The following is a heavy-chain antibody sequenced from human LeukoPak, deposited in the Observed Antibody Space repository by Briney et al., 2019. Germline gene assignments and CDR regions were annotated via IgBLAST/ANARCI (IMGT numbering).Heavy chain of an antibody. V-gene: IGHV3-33*01. Sequence: EGSLRLSCAASGFTFSSYGMHWVRQAPGKGLEWVAVIWYDGSNKYYADSVKGRFTISRDNSKNTLYLQMNSLRAEDTAVYYCARAPFYGSGSSDHYFDYWGQGTLVTVSS. CDR3: ARAPFYGSGSSDHYFDY. CDR1: GFTFSSYG. D-gene: IGHD3-10*01. J-gene: IGHJ4*02. CDR2: IWYDGSNK.